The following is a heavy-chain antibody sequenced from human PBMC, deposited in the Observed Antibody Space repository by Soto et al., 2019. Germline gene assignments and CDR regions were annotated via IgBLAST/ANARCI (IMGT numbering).Heavy chain of an antibody. CDR3: ARSSGGSGKLWNYYGMDV. J-gene: IGHJ6*02. V-gene: IGHV3-21*01. CDR2: ISSGSSYI. Sequence: EVQLVESEGGLVKPEGSLRLSCAASGLTFSSYSMNWVRQAPGKGLEWVSSISSGSSYIYYADSVKGRFTISRDNAKKSLYLQMNSLRAEDTAVYHCARSSGGSGKLWNYYGMDVWGQGSTVTVSS. CDR1: GLTFSSYS. D-gene: IGHD3-10*01.